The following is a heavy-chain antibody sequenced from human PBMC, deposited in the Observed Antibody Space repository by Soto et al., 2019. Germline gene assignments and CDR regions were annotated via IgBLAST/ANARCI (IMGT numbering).Heavy chain of an antibody. CDR1: GESISSGGYY. D-gene: IGHD6-6*01. CDR2: IYDSESA. J-gene: IGHJ4*02. Sequence: QVQLQESGPGLVKSSQTLSLICSVSGESISSGGYYWSWIRHHPGKGLEWIGYIYDSESAYYNPSLKSRVTISMDTSKNHFAMKLSSLTAADTGVYYCAIASSSSSAADYWGQGTLITVSS. V-gene: IGHV4-31*03. CDR3: AIASSSSSAADY.